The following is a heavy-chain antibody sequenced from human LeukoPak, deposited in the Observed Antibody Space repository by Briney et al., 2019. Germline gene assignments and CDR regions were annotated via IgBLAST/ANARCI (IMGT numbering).Heavy chain of an antibody. CDR3: ARRPYSNYGYYYYYMDV. CDR2: IYYSGST. J-gene: IGHJ6*03. D-gene: IGHD4-11*01. V-gene: IGHV4-39*01. Sequence: SSETLSLTYTVSGGSISSSSYYWGWIRQPPGKGLEWIGSIYYSGSTYYNPSLKSRVTISVDTSKNQFSLKLSSVTAADTAVYYCARRPYSNYGYYYYYMDVWGKGTTVTVSS. CDR1: GGSISSSSYY.